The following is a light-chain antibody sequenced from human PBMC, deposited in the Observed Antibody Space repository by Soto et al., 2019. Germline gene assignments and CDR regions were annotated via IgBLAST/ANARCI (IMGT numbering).Light chain of an antibody. CDR1: QSISSNY. J-gene: IGKJ2*01. CDR2: GAF. V-gene: IGKV3-20*01. CDR3: QHYGTSPPYT. Sequence: EIVLTQSPGTLSLTPGERATLSCRVSQSISSNYLAWYQQKPGQAPRLLIYGAFSRATGIPDRFSGGGSGTDFTLTISRLEPEDFAVYYCQHYGTSPPYTFGQGAQLQIK.